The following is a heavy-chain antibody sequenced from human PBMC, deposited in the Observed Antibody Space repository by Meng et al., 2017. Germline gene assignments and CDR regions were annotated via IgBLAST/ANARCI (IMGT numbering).Heavy chain of an antibody. CDR2: IYHSGST. Sequence: RLGAGPGLGKPSGTLSLTCAVSGGSIRSSNWWSWVRQPPGKGLEWIGEIYHSGSTNYNPSLKSRVTISVDKSKNQFSLKLSSVTAADTAVYYCARAGVGYYDSSGPYSYWGQGTLVTVSS. D-gene: IGHD3-22*01. V-gene: IGHV4-4*02. J-gene: IGHJ4*02. CDR3: ARAGVGYYDSSGPYSY. CDR1: GGSIRSSNW.